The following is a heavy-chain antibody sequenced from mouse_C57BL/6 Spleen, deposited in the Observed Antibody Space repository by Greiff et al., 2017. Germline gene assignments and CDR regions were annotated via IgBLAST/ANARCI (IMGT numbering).Heavy chain of an antibody. CDR3: ARDDYYGSTWFAY. V-gene: IGHV1-18*01. D-gene: IGHD1-1*01. CDR2: INPNNGGT. Sequence: EVQLVESGPELVKPGASVKIPCKASGYTFTDYNMDWVKQSHGKSLEWIGDINPNNGGTIYNQKFKGKATLTVDKSSSTAYMELRSLTSEDTAVYYCARDDYYGSTWFAYWGQGTLVTVSA. J-gene: IGHJ3*01. CDR1: GYTFTDYN.